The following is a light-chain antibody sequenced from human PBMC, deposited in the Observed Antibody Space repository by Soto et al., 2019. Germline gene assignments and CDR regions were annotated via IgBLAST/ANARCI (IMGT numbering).Light chain of an antibody. J-gene: IGKJ1*01. CDR2: KAS. V-gene: IGKV1-5*03. Sequence: DIQMTQSPSTLSASVGDRVTITCRASQSISSWLAWYQQKPGKAPKVMIYKASSLESGVPSRFSGSGFGTEFPLTISSLQPDDFATYYCQQYNSYPETFGQGTKVEIK. CDR1: QSISSW. CDR3: QQYNSYPET.